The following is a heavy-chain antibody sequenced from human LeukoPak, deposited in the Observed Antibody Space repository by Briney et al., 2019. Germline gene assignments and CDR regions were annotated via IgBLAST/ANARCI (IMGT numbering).Heavy chain of an antibody. CDR1: GYSFTSYW. CDR2: IYPGDSDT. CDR3: ARGLTTVTVQPAPVSVWFDP. J-gene: IGHJ5*02. D-gene: IGHD4-17*01. V-gene: IGHV5-51*03. Sequence: PGESLKISCKGSGYSFTSYWIGWVRQMPGKGLEWMGIIYPGDSDTRYSPSFQGQVTISADKSISTAYLQWSSLKASDTAMYYCARGLTTVTVQPAPVSVWFDPWGQGTLVTVSS.